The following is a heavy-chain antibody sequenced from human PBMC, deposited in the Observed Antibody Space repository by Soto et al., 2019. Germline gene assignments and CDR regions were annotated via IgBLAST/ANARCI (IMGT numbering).Heavy chain of an antibody. J-gene: IGHJ4*02. Sequence: SETLSLTCTVSGGSISSSSFHWGWIRQPPGKGLEWIGSIYYSGSTYYSPSLKSRVTISVDTSKNQFSLKLSSVTAADTAVYYCARERGYYDSSGNYRGSLPDSWGQGTLVTVSS. CDR3: ARERGYYDSSGNYRGSLPDS. CDR2: IYYSGST. CDR1: GGSISSSSFH. V-gene: IGHV4-39*02. D-gene: IGHD3-22*01.